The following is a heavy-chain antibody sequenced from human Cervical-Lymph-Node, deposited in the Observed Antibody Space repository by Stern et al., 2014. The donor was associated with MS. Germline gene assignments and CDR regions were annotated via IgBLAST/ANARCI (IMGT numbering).Heavy chain of an antibody. CDR1: GYTFTYYY. J-gene: IGHJ4*02. CDR3: ARSIREYAYGCDY. V-gene: IGHV1-46*01. Sequence: VPLVESGAEVKKPGASVKVSCKASGYTFTYYYMHWVRQAPGQGLEWMGLINPSGGSTTYAQKFQGRVSLTRDTSTSTVYMELSSVRSDDTAVYYCARSIREYAYGCDYWGQGTLVTVSS. D-gene: IGHD3-16*01. CDR2: INPSGGST.